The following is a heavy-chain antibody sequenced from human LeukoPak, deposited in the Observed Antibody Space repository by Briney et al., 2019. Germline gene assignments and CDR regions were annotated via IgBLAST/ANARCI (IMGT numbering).Heavy chain of an antibody. CDR1: GYTFTSYG. CDR2: ISAYNGNT. V-gene: IGHV1-18*01. CDR3: ARDKEKTTYYYDSSCYCSDY. Sequence: GASVKVSCKASGYTFTSYGISWVRQAPGQGLEWMGWISAYNGNTNYAQKLQGRVTMTTDTSTSTAYMELRSLRSDDTAGYYCARDKEKTTYYYDSSCYCSDYWGQGTLVTVSS. J-gene: IGHJ4*02. D-gene: IGHD3-22*01.